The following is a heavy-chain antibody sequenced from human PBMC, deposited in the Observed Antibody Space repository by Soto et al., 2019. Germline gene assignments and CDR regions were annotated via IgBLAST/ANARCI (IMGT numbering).Heavy chain of an antibody. V-gene: IGHV3-33*01. Sequence: GGSLRLSCAASGFTFSSYGMHWVRQAPGKGLEWVAVIWYDGSNKYYADSVKGRFTISRDNSKNTLYLQMNSLRAEDTAVYYCARDGVEADPMVRGVLTDAFDIWGQGTMVTVSS. CDR1: GFTFSSYG. J-gene: IGHJ3*02. CDR3: ARDGVEADPMVRGVLTDAFDI. D-gene: IGHD3-10*01. CDR2: IWYDGSNK.